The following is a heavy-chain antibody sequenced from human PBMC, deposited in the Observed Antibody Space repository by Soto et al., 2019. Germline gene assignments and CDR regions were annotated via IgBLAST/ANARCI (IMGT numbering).Heavy chain of an antibody. D-gene: IGHD6-13*01. Sequence: QVQLVQSGAEVKKPGASVKISCKASGYSFTSYVIHWVRQAPGQRLEWMGWINADNDNTRYSQTFQGRVTFLRDTSASTAYMGLTRLRSEDTAVYYCARGSFGSTWYAYDYWGLGTRVTVSP. V-gene: IGHV1-3*01. J-gene: IGHJ4*02. CDR2: INADNDNT. CDR1: GYSFTSYV. CDR3: ARGSFGSTWYAYDY.